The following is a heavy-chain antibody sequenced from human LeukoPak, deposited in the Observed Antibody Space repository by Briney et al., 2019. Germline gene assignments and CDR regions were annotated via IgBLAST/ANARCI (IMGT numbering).Heavy chain of an antibody. CDR3: AGVVGATQPIHFDY. Sequence: PSETLSLTCAVYGGSFSGYYWSWIRQPPGKGLEWIGEINHSGSTNYNPSLKSRVTISVDTSKNQFSLKLGSVTAADTAVYYCAGVVGATQPIHFDYWGQGTLVTVSS. CDR1: GGSFSGYY. J-gene: IGHJ4*02. D-gene: IGHD1-26*01. CDR2: INHSGST. V-gene: IGHV4-34*01.